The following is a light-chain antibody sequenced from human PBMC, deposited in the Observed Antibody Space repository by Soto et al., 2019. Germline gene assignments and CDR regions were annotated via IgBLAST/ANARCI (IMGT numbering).Light chain of an antibody. CDR2: DAS. V-gene: IGKV1-5*01. J-gene: IGKJ5*01. CDR1: QSISSW. Sequence: EIQMTQSPSTVSASVGDRVTITCRASQSISSWLAWYQQKPGKAPKLLIYDASNLESGVPSRFSGSGSGTEFTLTISSLQPDDFATYYCQQYNSYPITFGQGTRLEIK. CDR3: QQYNSYPIT.